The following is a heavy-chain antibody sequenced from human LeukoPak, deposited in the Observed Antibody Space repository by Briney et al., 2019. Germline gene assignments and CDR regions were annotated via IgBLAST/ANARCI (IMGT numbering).Heavy chain of an antibody. CDR3: LWVRKMVGGFDT. Sequence: GGSLRLSCAGSGFLFTDAWMSWVRQAPGKGLEWLGRIKSQAGGETTDYAAPVKGRFTISRDDSKNTLFLQMNSLQTDDTALYYCLWVRKMVGGFDTWGQGTLVTV. J-gene: IGHJ4*02. D-gene: IGHD3-10*01. V-gene: IGHV3-15*01. CDR2: IKSQAGGETT. CDR1: GFLFTDAW.